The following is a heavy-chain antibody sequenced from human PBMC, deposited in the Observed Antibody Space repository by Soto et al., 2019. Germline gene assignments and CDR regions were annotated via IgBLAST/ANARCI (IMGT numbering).Heavy chain of an antibody. V-gene: IGHV3-23*01. Sequence: GGSLRLSCAASGFTFSSYAMSWVRQAPGKGLERVSSIRGSGGSTYYADSVKGRFTISRDNSKNTLYVQMNSLRAEDTAVYYCAKDFVGVRADAFDIWGQGTMVTVSS. J-gene: IGHJ3*02. D-gene: IGHD1-26*01. CDR3: AKDFVGVRADAFDI. CDR2: IRGSGGST. CDR1: GFTFSSYA.